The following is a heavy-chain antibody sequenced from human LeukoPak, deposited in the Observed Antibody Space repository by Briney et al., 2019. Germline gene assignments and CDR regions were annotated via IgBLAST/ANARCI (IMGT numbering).Heavy chain of an antibody. CDR2: ISNSDGST. D-gene: IGHD1-14*01. J-gene: IGHJ4*02. V-gene: IGHV3-23*01. CDR1: GFTFSSYA. Sequence: PGGSLRLSCAASGFTFSSYAMSRVRQAPGKGLEWVSTISNSDGSTYYADSVKGRFTISRDNSENTLYLQMNSLRAEDTAVYYCAKATGYLLWGQGTLVTVSS. CDR3: AKATGYLL.